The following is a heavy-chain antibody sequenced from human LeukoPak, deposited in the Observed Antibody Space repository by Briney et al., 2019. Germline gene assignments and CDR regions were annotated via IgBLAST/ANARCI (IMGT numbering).Heavy chain of an antibody. CDR1: GFTFSSYA. Sequence: GGSLRLSCAASGFTFSSYAMSWVRQAPGKGLEWVSAISGSGGSTYYADSVKGRFTISRDNSKNTLYLQMNSLRAEDTAIYYCAKDLEWELLRFFDYWGQGTLVTVSS. D-gene: IGHD1-26*01. V-gene: IGHV3-23*01. CDR2: ISGSGGST. J-gene: IGHJ4*02. CDR3: AKDLEWELLRFFDY.